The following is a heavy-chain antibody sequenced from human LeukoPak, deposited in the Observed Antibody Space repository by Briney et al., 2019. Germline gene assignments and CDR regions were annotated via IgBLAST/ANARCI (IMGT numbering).Heavy chain of an antibody. CDR2: IIPILGIA. CDR3: ARVPLRITMVRGVTTPFQHSYFDY. J-gene: IGHJ4*02. Sequence: SVKVSCKASGGTFSSYTISWVRQAPGQGLEWMGRIIPILGIANYAQKLQGRVTITADKSKSTAYMELSSLRPEDTAVYYCARVPLRITMVRGVTTPFQHSYFDYWGQGTLVTVSS. CDR1: GGTFSSYT. V-gene: IGHV1-69*02. D-gene: IGHD3-10*01.